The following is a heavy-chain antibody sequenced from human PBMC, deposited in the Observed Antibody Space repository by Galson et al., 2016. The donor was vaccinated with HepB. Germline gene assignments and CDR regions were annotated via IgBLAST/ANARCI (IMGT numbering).Heavy chain of an antibody. J-gene: IGHJ4*02. CDR1: GFTFSSYG. Sequence: SLRLSCAASGFTFSSYGMHWVRQAPGKGLEWVAVISNDESNRHYVESVKGRFTISRDNSKNTLYLQMNSLRAEDTAVYYCATRGGGNPLFGYWGQGTLVTVSS. CDR3: ATRGGGNPLFGY. CDR2: ISNDESNR. V-gene: IGHV3-30*03. D-gene: IGHD4-23*01.